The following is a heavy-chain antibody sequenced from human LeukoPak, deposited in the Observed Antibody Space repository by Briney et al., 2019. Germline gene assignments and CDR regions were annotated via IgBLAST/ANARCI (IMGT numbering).Heavy chain of an antibody. J-gene: IGHJ6*02. CDR3: ASKSAYCGGDCLFGMDV. CDR2: IIPILGIA. CDR1: GGTFSSYA. D-gene: IGHD2-21*02. V-gene: IGHV1-69*04. Sequence: SVKVSCKASGGTFSSYAISWVRQAPGQGLEWMGRIIPILGIANYAQKFQGRVTITADKSTSTAYMELSSLRSEDTAVYYCASKSAYCGGDCLFGMDVWGQGTTVTVSS.